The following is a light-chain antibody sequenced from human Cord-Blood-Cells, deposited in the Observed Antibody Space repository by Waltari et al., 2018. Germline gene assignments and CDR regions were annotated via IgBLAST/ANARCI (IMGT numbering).Light chain of an antibody. CDR1: KLGDKY. J-gene: IGLJ2*01. V-gene: IGLV3-1*01. CDR3: QAWDSSTVV. Sequence: SYELTQPPSVSVSPGQTASITCSGDKLGDKYACWYQQKSGQSPVLVIYQDSKRPSGIPGRFSGSNSGNTATLTIGGTQAMDEADYYCQAWDSSTVVFGGGTKLTVL. CDR2: QDS.